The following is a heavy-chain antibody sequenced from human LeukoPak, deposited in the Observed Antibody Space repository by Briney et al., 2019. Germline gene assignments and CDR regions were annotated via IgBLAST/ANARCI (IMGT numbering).Heavy chain of an antibody. J-gene: IGHJ6*03. D-gene: IGHD3-16*01. CDR3: ARETSQKGAHYMDV. Sequence: KSSETLSLTCTVSGGSISSYYWNWIRQPPGKGLEWIGYIYYSGSTNYNSSLKSRVIISVDTSKNQFSLKLSSVTAADTAVYYCARETSQKGAHYMDVWGKGTTVTISS. CDR1: GGSISSYY. CDR2: IYYSGST. V-gene: IGHV4-59*01.